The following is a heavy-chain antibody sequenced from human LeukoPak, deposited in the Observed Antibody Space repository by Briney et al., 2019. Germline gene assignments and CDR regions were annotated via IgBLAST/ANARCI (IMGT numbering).Heavy chain of an antibody. J-gene: IGHJ5*02. D-gene: IGHD3-10*01. CDR3: TATTYYYGSGT. CDR1: GGSTSSGDYY. CDR2: IYYSGST. V-gene: IGHV4-30-4*01. Sequence: SETLSLTCTVSGGSTSSGDYYWSWIRQPPGKGLEWIGYIYYSGSTYYNPSLKSRVTISVDTSKNQFSLKLSSVTAADTAVYYCTATTYYYGSGTWGQGTLVTVSS.